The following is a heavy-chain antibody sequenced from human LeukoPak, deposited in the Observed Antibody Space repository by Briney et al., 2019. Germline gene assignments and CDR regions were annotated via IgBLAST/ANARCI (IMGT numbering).Heavy chain of an antibody. V-gene: IGHV3-48*03. Sequence: GGSLRLSCAASGFTFSSYEMNWVRQAPGKGLEWVSYISSSGSTIYYADSVKGRFTISRDNAKNSLYLQMNSLRAEDTAVYYCARGVEATSWSDYWGQGTLVTVSS. CDR1: GFTFSSYE. CDR2: ISSSGSTI. D-gene: IGHD1-26*01. CDR3: ARGVEATSWSDY. J-gene: IGHJ4*02.